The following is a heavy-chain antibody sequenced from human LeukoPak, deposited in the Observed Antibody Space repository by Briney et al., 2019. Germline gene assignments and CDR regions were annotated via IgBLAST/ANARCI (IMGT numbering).Heavy chain of an antibody. D-gene: IGHD3-3*01. CDR2: IYHSGST. CDR3: ARHNPLFWSGYYAFDI. Sequence: PSETLSLTCTVSGGSISSGGYYWSWIRQPPGKGLEWIGYIYHSGSTYYNPSLKSRVTISVDRSKNQFSLKLSSVTAADTAVYYCARHNPLFWSGYYAFDIWGQGTMVTVSS. J-gene: IGHJ3*02. CDR1: GGSISSGGYY. V-gene: IGHV4-30-2*01.